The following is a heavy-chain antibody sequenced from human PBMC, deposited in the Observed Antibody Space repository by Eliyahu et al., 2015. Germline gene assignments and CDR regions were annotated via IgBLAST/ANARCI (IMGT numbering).Heavy chain of an antibody. D-gene: IGHD4-17*01. V-gene: IGHV1-2*04. Sequence: QVQLVQSGAEVKKPGASVKVSXKASGYTFTXAYYIPWVRRAPGQGLEWMGWINPNSGITNYAQKFQGWVTMTRDTSISTAYMELSGLKSDDTAVYYCARKGNDGDPDPFDCWGQGTLVTVSS. CDR1: GYTFTXAYY. J-gene: IGHJ4*02. CDR2: INPNSGIT. CDR3: ARKGNDGDPDPFDC.